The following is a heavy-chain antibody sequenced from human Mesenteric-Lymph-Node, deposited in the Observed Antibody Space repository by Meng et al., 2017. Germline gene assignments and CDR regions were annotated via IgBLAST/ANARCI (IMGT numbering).Heavy chain of an antibody. CDR2: IYYSGST. D-gene: IGHD4-11*01. J-gene: IGHJ4*02. V-gene: IGHV4-30-4*01. Sequence: QESGPGLVKPSQTRSLTCTVSGGSISSGDYYWSWIRQPPGKGLEWIGYIYYSGSTYYNPSLKSRVTISVDTSKNQFSLKLSSVTAADTAVYYCARDRTTGRYFDYWGQGTLVTVSS. CDR1: GGSISSGDYY. CDR3: ARDRTTGRYFDY.